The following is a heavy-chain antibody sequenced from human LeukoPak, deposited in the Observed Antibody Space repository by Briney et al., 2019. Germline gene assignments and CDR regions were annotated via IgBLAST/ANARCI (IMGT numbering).Heavy chain of an antibody. Sequence: GGSLRLSCAVSGITLSNYGMSWVRQAPGKGLEWVAGISGSGGRTNYADSVKGRFTISRDNPKNTLYLQMNSLRAEDTAVYFCAKRGVVIRVILVGFHREAYYFDSWGQGALVTVSS. CDR2: ISGSGGRT. CDR3: AKRGVVIRVILVGFHREAYYFDS. CDR1: GITLSNYG. D-gene: IGHD3-22*01. V-gene: IGHV3-23*01. J-gene: IGHJ4*02.